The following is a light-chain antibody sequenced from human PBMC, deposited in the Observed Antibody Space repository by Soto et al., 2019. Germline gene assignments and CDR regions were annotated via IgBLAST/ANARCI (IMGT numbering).Light chain of an antibody. CDR3: QTWATGIQV. V-gene: IGLV4-69*01. Sequence: QPVLTQSPSASASLGASVKFTCTLSSGHSTYAIAWHQQQPQKGPRYLMKVTSDGSHTKGDGIPDRFSGSSSGTERYLTISSLQSEDEADYYCQTWATGIQVFGGGTQLTVL. CDR1: SGHSTYA. J-gene: IGLJ2*01. CDR2: VTSDGSH.